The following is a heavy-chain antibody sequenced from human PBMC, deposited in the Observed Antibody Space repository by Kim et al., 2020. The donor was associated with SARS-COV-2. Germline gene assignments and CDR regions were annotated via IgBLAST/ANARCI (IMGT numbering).Heavy chain of an antibody. CDR2: ITVSGGST. J-gene: IGHJ4*02. Sequence: GGSLRLSCAASGFTFSSYAMSWVRQAPGKGLEWVSLITVSGGSTYYADSVKGRFTISRDNSKNTLYLQMNSLRAEDTAVYYCALSRGRYSGYDRRVVDTAMATGYWGQGTLVTVSS. D-gene: IGHD5-12*01. V-gene: IGHV3-23*01. CDR1: GFTFSSYA. CDR3: ALSRGRYSGYDRRVVDTAMATGY.